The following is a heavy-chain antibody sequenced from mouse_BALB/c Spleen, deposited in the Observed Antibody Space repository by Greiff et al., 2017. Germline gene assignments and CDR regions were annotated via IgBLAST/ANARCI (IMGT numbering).Heavy chain of an antibody. V-gene: IGHV5-9-1*01. CDR1: GFTFSSYA. D-gene: IGHD4-1*02. CDR3: ASNWDGFAY. J-gene: IGHJ3*01. Sequence: DVMLVESGGGLVKPGGSLKLSCAASGFTFSSYAMSWVRQTPEKRLEWVATISSGGSYTYYPDSVKGRFTISRDNAKNTLYLQMSSLRSEDTAMYYCASNWDGFAYWGQGTLVTVSA. CDR2: ISSGGSYT.